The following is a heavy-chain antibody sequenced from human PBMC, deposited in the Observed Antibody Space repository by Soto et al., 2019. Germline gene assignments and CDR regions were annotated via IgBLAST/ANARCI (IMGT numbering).Heavy chain of an antibody. J-gene: IGHJ6*02. CDR2: IDWDDDK. CDR3: ARGGHSGSYYYYYGMDV. D-gene: IGHD1-26*01. Sequence: SGPTLVNPTQTLTLTCTFSGFSLSTSGMCVSWIRQPPGKALEWLALIDWDDDKYYSTSLKTRLTISKDTSKNQVVPTMTNMDPVDTATYYCARGGHSGSYYYYYGMDVWGQGTTVTVSS. V-gene: IGHV2-70*01. CDR1: GFSLSTSGMC.